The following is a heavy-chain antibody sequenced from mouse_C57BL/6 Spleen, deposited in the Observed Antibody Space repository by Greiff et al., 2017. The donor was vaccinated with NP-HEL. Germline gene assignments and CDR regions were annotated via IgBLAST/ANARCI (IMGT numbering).Heavy chain of an antibody. CDR3: TTCGNYDYYAKDY. D-gene: IGHD2-1*01. J-gene: IGHJ4*01. Sequence: EVQLQQSGAELVRPGASVKLSCTASGFNIKDYYMHWVKQRPEQGLEWIGRIDPEDGDTEYAPKFQGKATMTADTSSNTAYLQLSSLTSEDTAVYYCTTCGNYDYYAKDYWGQGTSVTVSS. V-gene: IGHV14-1*01. CDR1: GFNIKDYY. CDR2: IDPEDGDT.